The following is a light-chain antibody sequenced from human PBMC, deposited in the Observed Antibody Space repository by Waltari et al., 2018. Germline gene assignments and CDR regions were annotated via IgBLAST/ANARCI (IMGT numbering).Light chain of an antibody. CDR3: QQRSNWPPSLT. Sequence: EIVLTQSPATLSLSPGERATLSCRASQSVSSYSAWYQQKPGQAPRLLIYDASNRATGSPARFSGSGSGTDFTLTISSLEPEDFAVYYCQQRSNWPPSLTFGGGTKVEIK. V-gene: IGKV3-11*01. CDR1: QSVSSY. CDR2: DAS. J-gene: IGKJ4*01.